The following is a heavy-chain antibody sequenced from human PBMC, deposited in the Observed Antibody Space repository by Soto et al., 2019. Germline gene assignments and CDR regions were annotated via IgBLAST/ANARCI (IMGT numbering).Heavy chain of an antibody. CDR3: AKGFGMTTAGDYFDY. J-gene: IGHJ4*02. Sequence: PGGSLRLSCAASGFTFDDYAMYWVRQAPGKGLEWVSGISWNSGSIGYADSVKGRFTISRDNAKNSLYLQMNSLRAEDTALYYCAKGFGMTTAGDYFDYWGQGTLVTVSS. D-gene: IGHD4-17*01. CDR2: ISWNSGSI. V-gene: IGHV3-9*01. CDR1: GFTFDDYA.